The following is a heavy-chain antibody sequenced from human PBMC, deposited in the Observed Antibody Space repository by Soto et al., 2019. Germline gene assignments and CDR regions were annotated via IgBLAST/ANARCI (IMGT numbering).Heavy chain of an antibody. Sequence: EEQLVESGGGLVQPGGSLRLSCAASGFTFSSYAMNWVRQAPGKGLEWVSYLRSDGTISYADSVRGRFTISRDNAKNSLYLQMSSLRDEDTAVYHCVRDYRFGFDVWGQGTMVTVSS. CDR1: GFTFSSYA. CDR3: VRDYRFGFDV. D-gene: IGHD3-16*02. V-gene: IGHV3-48*02. CDR2: LRSDGTI. J-gene: IGHJ3*01.